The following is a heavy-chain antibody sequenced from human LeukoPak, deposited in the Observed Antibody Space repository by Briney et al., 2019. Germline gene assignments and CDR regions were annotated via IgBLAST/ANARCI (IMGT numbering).Heavy chain of an antibody. Sequence: PGGPLRLSCAASGFTFSSYAMSWVRQAPGKGLEWVSAISGSGGSTYYADSVKGRFTISRDNSWNTLYLQMSSLRVEDTAVYYCAKDQVISGSEASDIWGQGTMVTVSS. CDR3: AKDQVISGSEASDI. V-gene: IGHV3-23*01. CDR2: ISGSGGST. J-gene: IGHJ3*02. CDR1: GFTFSSYA. D-gene: IGHD2-21*01.